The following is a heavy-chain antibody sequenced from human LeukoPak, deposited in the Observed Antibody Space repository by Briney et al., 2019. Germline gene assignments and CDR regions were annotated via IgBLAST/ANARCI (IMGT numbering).Heavy chain of an antibody. CDR1: GGIFSNYA. D-gene: IGHD2-15*01. CDR2: IIPIFGTA. V-gene: IGHV1-69*01. CDR3: AGGGVCSGGSCYSGHWFDP. J-gene: IGHJ5*02. Sequence: SVKVSCKASGGIFSNYAISWVRQAPGQGLEWMGGIIPIFGTANYAQKFQGRVTFTADESTSTAYMELSSLRSEDTAVYYCAGGGVCSGGSCYSGHWFDPWGQGTPVTVSS.